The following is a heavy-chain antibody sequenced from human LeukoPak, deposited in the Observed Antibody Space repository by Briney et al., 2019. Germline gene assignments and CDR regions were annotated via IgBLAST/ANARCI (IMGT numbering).Heavy chain of an antibody. CDR2: ISYDGSNK. J-gene: IGHJ4*02. D-gene: IGHD4-17*01. CDR1: GFTFSSYA. Sequence: GRSLRLSCAASGFTFSSYAIHWVRQAPGKGLEWVAVISYDGSNKYYADSVKGRFTISRDNSKNTLYLQMNSLRAEDTAVYYCARETGSAVGSTDFDYWGQGTLVTVSS. V-gene: IGHV3-30-3*01. CDR3: ARETGSAVGSTDFDY.